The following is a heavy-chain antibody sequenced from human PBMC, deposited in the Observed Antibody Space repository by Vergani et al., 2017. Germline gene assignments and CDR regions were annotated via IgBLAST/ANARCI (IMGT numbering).Heavy chain of an antibody. J-gene: IGHJ6*02. Sequence: QVQLQESGPGLVKPSQTLSLTCTVSGGSISSYYWSWIRQPPGQGLEWIGYIYYSGSTNYNPSLKSRVTISVDTSKNQFSLKLSAVTAADTAVYYCARDSTPYITGTHSTGYYGMDVWGQGTMVTVSS. CDR3: ARDSTPYITGTHSTGYYGMDV. V-gene: IGHV4-59*01. CDR1: GGSISSYY. CDR2: IYYSGST. D-gene: IGHD1-20*01.